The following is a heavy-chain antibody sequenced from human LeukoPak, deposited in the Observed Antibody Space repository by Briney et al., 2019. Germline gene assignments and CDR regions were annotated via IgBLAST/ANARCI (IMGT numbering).Heavy chain of an antibody. Sequence: GGSLRLSCAASGFTVSSNYMSWVRQAPGKGLEWVSVIYSGGSTYYADSVKGRFTISRGNSKNTLYLQMNSLRAEDTAVYYCASGSDYYDSSGYYTAEYFQHWGQGTLVTVSS. CDR1: GFTVSSNY. D-gene: IGHD3-22*01. J-gene: IGHJ1*01. CDR3: ASGSDYYDSSGYYTAEYFQH. CDR2: IYSGGST. V-gene: IGHV3-53*01.